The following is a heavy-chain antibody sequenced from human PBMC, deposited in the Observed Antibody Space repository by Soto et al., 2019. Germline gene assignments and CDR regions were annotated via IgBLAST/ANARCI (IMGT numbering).Heavy chain of an antibody. D-gene: IGHD6-13*01. CDR3: ATRMYSSSWPLMNDAFDI. V-gene: IGHV4-61*01. J-gene: IGHJ3*02. Sequence: KTSETLSLTCTVSGGSVNSGTYYYVWVRQPPGKGLEWIGNIYYSGNTNYNPSLKSRVTISIDTSKNQFSLKLSSVTAADTAVYYCATRMYSSSWPLMNDAFDIWGQGTMVT. CDR2: IYYSGNT. CDR1: GGSVNSGTYY.